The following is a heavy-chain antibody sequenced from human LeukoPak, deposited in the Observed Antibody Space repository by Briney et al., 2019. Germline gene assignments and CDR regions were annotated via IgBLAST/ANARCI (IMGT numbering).Heavy chain of an antibody. D-gene: IGHD2-15*01. CDR1: GYTFTDYY. CDR2: INPSGGST. J-gene: IGHJ6*03. V-gene: IGHV1-46*01. CDR3: SAVAVDYYYYYMDV. Sequence: ASVKVSCKASGYTFTDYYIHWVRQAPGQGLEWMGIINPSGGSTSYAQKFQGRVTMTRDTSTSTVYMELSSLRSEDTAVYYCSAVAVDYYYYYMDVWGKGTTVTVSS.